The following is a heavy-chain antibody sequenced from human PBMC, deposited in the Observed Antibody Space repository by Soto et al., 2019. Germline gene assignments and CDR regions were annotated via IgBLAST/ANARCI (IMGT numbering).Heavy chain of an antibody. J-gene: IGHJ6*04. Sequence: EVQLLESGGGLVQPGGSLRLSCADSVFTFNSYAMTWVRQAPGKGLEWVSAIRTSGVSTYYADSVKGRFTISRDNSKNTLYLQMNSLRSEDTAVDYCAKDKDSLDVWGKGTTVTVSS. CDR1: VFTFNSYA. D-gene: IGHD2-15*01. V-gene: IGHV3-23*01. CDR2: IRTSGVST. CDR3: AKDKDSLDV.